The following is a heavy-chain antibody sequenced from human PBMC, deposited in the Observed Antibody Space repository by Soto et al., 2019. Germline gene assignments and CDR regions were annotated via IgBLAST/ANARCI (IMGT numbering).Heavy chain of an antibody. CDR2: VYPGDSDT. V-gene: IGHV5-51*01. Sequence: GESLKICCQCSGYSFTSYWIGLVRTMPGKGLEWMGIVYPGDSDTRYSPSFQGQVTISADKSISTAYLQWSSLKASDTAMYYCATLYCSGGSCYFDIWGQGKMVTVSS. D-gene: IGHD2-15*01. CDR3: ATLYCSGGSCYFDI. CDR1: GYSFTSYW. J-gene: IGHJ3*02.